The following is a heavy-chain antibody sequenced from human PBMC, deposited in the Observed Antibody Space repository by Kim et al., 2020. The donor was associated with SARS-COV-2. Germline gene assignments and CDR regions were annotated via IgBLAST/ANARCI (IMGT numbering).Heavy chain of an antibody. D-gene: IGHD6-13*01. J-gene: IGHJ5*02. CDR3: ARMYAAAGFGWFDP. V-gene: IGHV1-69*02. Sequence: AQTFQGGVTITADKATSTAYMELSSLGSEDTAVYYCARMYAAAGFGWFDPWGQGTLVTVSS.